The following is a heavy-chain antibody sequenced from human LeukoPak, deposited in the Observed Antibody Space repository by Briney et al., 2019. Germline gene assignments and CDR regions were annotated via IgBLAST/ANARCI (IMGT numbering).Heavy chain of an antibody. D-gene: IGHD3-10*01. CDR3: ARVDPTRASVDY. CDR2: ITSNGGST. Sequence: PGGSLRLSCAASGFTFSSCAMHWVRQAPGKGLEYFSAITSNGGSTHYANSVKGRFTISRDNSKNALYLEMGSLRAEDMAVYYCARVDPTRASVDYWGQGTLVTVSS. CDR1: GFTFSSCA. V-gene: IGHV3-64*01. J-gene: IGHJ4*02.